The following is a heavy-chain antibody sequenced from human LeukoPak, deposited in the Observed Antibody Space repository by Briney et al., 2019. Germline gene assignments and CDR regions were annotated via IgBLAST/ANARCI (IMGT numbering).Heavy chain of an antibody. V-gene: IGHV1-2*02. CDR1: GYTFTGYY. Sequence: ASVKVSCKPSGYTFTGYYMYWVRQAPGQGLEWMGWINPNSGGTNYAQKFQGRVTMTRDTSISAAYMELTRLTSDDTAVYYCARGAGGNYTSPIDYWGQGTLVTVS. CDR2: INPNSGGT. J-gene: IGHJ4*02. CDR3: ARGAGGNYTSPIDY. D-gene: IGHD4-23*01.